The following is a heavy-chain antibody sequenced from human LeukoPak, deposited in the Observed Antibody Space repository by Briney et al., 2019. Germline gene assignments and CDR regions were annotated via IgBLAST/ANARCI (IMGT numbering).Heavy chain of an antibody. CDR2: IKQDGSEK. D-gene: IGHD3-3*01. V-gene: IGHV3-7*01. CDR3: ARSLSFWSGSSS. J-gene: IGHJ5*02. CDR1: GFTCSNYW. Sequence: GGSLRLSCAASGFTCSNYWMNWVRQAPGKGLEWVANIKQDGSEKYHVDSVKGRFTISRDNAKNSLYMQMNRLRAEDTAVYYCARSLSFWSGSSSWGQGTLVTVYS.